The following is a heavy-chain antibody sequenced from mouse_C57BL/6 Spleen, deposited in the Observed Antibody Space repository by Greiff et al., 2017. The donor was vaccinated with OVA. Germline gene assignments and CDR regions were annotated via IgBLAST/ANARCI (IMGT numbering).Heavy chain of an antibody. CDR2: IYPSDSET. CDR1: GYTFTSYW. Sequence: QVQLQQPGAELVRPGSSVKLSCKASGYTFTSYWMDWVKQRPGQGLEWIGNIYPSDSETHYNQKFKDKATLTVDKSSSTAYMQLSSLTSEDSAVYYCARSEDSRGYAMDYWGQGTSVTVSS. J-gene: IGHJ4*01. D-gene: IGHD3-3*01. CDR3: ARSEDSRGYAMDY. V-gene: IGHV1-61*01.